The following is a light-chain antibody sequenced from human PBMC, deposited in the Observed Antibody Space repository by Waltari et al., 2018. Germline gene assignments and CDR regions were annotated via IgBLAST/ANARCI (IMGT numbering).Light chain of an antibody. CDR1: QSISSW. CDR3: QQYNSYPYT. Sequence: DIQMTQSPSPLSASVGDRVTLTCRASQSISSWLAWYQQKPGKAPKLLIYKASSLESGVPSRFSGSGSGTEFTLTISSLQPDDFATYYCQQYNSYPYTFGQGTKLEIK. V-gene: IGKV1-5*03. CDR2: KAS. J-gene: IGKJ2*01.